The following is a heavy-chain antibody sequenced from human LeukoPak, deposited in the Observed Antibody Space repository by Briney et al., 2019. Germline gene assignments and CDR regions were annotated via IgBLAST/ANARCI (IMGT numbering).Heavy chain of an antibody. D-gene: IGHD2-8*01. Sequence: ASVKVSCKASGYTFISYDIVWLRQATGQGLEWMGYMNHKSGNTDYVQNFHGRVTMTRHTSITTAYMELSGLRSEDTAVYYCARKIASARLGVRYYYMDVWGEGTTVTISS. CDR3: ARKIASARLGVRYYYMDV. J-gene: IGHJ6*03. V-gene: IGHV1-8*01. CDR1: GYTFISYD. CDR2: MNHKSGNT.